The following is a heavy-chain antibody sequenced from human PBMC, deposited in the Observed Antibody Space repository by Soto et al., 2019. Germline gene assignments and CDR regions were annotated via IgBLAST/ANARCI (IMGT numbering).Heavy chain of an antibody. V-gene: IGHV4-34*01. CDR2: INHSGST. D-gene: IGHD3-10*02. CDR3: ALCFLFKAEDGIRDVRLVSAFQ. Sequence: QGTGREWRGEINHSGSTNYNPSRKSRVTISVDTSKNQCSLKLSSVTAADTAVYYCALCFLFKAEDGIRDVRLVSAFQ. J-gene: IGHJ1*01.